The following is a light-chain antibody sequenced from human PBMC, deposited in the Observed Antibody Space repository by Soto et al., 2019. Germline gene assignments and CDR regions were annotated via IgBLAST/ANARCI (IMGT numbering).Light chain of an antibody. CDR2: AAS. Sequence: DIQMTPSPSSLSASVGDRVTITCRASQGISTYLVWYQQKPGTVPKLLIFAASTLHSGVPSRFSGSGSGTDFTLTISSLQPEDVATYYCQNYNGAPWTFGQGTKVEIK. J-gene: IGKJ1*01. CDR1: QGISTY. CDR3: QNYNGAPWT. V-gene: IGKV1-27*01.